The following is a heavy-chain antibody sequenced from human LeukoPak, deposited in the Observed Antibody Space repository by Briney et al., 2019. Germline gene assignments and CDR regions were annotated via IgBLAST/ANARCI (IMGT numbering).Heavy chain of an antibody. CDR3: ARVRGYSYGELDY. V-gene: IGHV4-59*06. Sequence: PSETLSLTCTVSGGSISSYYWSWIRQPPGKGLEWIGYISYSGSTYYNPSLNSRVTISVGTSKSQFSLKLSSVTAADTAVYYCARVRGYSYGELDYWGQGTLVTVSS. CDR1: GGSISSYY. CDR2: ISYSGST. D-gene: IGHD5-18*01. J-gene: IGHJ4*02.